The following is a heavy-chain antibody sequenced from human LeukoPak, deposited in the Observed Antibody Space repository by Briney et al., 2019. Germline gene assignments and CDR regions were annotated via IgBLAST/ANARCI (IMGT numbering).Heavy chain of an antibody. D-gene: IGHD4-17*01. V-gene: IGHV4-59*01. Sequence: SETLSLTCAVYGGSFSSYYWSWIRQPPGKGLEWIGYIYYSGSTNYNPSLKSRVTISVDTSKNQFSLKLSSVTAADTAVYYCARVREDYGDYVPNWFDPWGQGTLVTVSS. CDR1: GGSFSSYY. CDR3: ARVREDYGDYVPNWFDP. J-gene: IGHJ5*02. CDR2: IYYSGST.